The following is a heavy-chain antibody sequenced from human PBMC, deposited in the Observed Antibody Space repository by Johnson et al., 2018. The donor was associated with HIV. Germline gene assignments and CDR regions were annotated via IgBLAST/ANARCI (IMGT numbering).Heavy chain of an antibody. D-gene: IGHD1-26*01. Sequence: VQLVESGGGLVQPWGSLRLSCAASRLSVSKNYMSWVRQAPGKGLEWVSLIYSGDNTKYADSVKGRFTISRDNSKNTLFLQMNSPRVDDTAIYYCARVRAGRENAFDIWGQGTMVTVSS. J-gene: IGHJ3*02. CDR2: IYSGDNT. CDR1: RLSVSKNY. V-gene: IGHV3-66*02. CDR3: ARVRAGRENAFDI.